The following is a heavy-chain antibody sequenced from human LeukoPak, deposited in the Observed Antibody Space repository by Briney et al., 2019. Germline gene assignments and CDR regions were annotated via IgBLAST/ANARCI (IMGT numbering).Heavy chain of an antibody. CDR3: AKGPPYCGGDCSHFDY. D-gene: IGHD2-21*02. V-gene: IGHV3-21*04. CDR2: ISSSSSYI. J-gene: IGHJ4*02. Sequence: GGSLRLSCAASGFTFSSYSMSWVRQAPGKGLEWVSSISSSSSYIYYADSVKGRFTISRDNAKNSLYLQMNSLRAEDTAVYYCAKGPPYCGGDCSHFDYWGQGTLVTVSS. CDR1: GFTFSSYS.